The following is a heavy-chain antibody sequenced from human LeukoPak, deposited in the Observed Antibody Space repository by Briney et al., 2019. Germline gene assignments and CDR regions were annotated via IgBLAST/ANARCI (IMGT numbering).Heavy chain of an antibody. D-gene: IGHD3-22*01. J-gene: IGHJ4*02. V-gene: IGHV4-59*01. CDR3: ARLFGYDSSGYPFDY. Sequence: PSETLSLTCTVSGASISSYFWSWIRQPPGKGLEWIGYMHYSGSTNYNPSLKSRVTIPVDTSKNQFSLKLSSVTAADTAFYYCARLFGYDSSGYPFDYWGQGTLVTVSS. CDR2: MHYSGST. CDR1: GASISSYF.